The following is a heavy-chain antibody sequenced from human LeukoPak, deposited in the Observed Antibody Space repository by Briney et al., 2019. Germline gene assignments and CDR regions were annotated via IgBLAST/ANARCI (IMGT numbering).Heavy chain of an antibody. CDR2: INHSGST. V-gene: IGHV4-34*01. J-gene: IGHJ3*02. Sequence: SETLSLTCAVYGGSFSGYYWSWIRQPPGKGLEWIGEINHSGSTNYNPSLKSRVTISVDTSKNQFSLKLSSVTAADTAVYYCARGVVSGYDAGYAFDIWGQGTMVTVSS. CDR3: ARGVVSGYDAGYAFDI. D-gene: IGHD5-12*01. CDR1: GGSFSGYY.